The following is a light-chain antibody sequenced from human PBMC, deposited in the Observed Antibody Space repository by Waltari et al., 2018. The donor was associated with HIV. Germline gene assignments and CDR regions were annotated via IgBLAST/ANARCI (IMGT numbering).Light chain of an antibody. CDR1: NSNIGANFD. J-gene: IGLJ2*01. Sequence: QPVLTQPPSVSGAPGPRVTISCTGNNSNIGANFDVHWYQRVPGSAPKLLIYGNKLRPSGVPDRLSGSKSGTSASLAVSGLQAEDEGDYYCQSYDRSLSAVVFGGGTKLTVL. V-gene: IGLV1-40*01. CDR3: QSYDRSLSAVV. CDR2: GNK.